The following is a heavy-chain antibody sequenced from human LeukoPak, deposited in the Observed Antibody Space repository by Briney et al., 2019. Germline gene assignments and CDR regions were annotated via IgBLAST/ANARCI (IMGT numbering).Heavy chain of an antibody. CDR1: GFTFSSYS. CDR2: ISSSSSTI. J-gene: IGHJ4*02. CDR3: ATDYYCSGGSCYPPD. Sequence: GGSLRLSCAASGFTFSSYSMNWVRQAPGKGLEWVSYISSSSSTIYYADSVKGRFTISRDNAKNSLYLQMNSLRAEDTAVYYCATDYYCSGGSCYPPDWGQGTLVTVSS. V-gene: IGHV3-48*04. D-gene: IGHD2-15*01.